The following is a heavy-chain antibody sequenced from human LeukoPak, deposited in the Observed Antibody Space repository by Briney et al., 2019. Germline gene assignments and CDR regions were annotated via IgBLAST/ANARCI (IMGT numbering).Heavy chain of an antibody. V-gene: IGHV3-21*01. D-gene: IGHD3-22*01. CDR3: ARDLYDSSGYYRYDY. CDR1: GFTFSSFS. Sequence: GGSLRLSCAASGFTFSSFSMNWVRQAPGKGLEWVSSISSSSSYIYYADSVKGRFTISRDNAKNSLYLQMNSLRDEDTAVYYCARDLYDSSGYYRYDYWGQGTLVTVSS. CDR2: ISSSSSYI. J-gene: IGHJ4*02.